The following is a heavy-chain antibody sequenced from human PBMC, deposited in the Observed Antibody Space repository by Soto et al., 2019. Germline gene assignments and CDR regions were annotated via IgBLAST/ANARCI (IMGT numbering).Heavy chain of an antibody. D-gene: IGHD1-26*01. Sequence: QITLKESGPTLVKPTQTLTLTCTFSGFSLSTSEVGVGWIRQPPGKALEWLALVYWEDDKRYRPSLKSSLTITKDTSKNLLLHTETHNDPVHTAPYHCAHASGAGNPPYFDHRGPGTLVTVSS. CDR1: GFSLSTSEVG. J-gene: IGHJ4*01. CDR2: VYWEDDK. CDR3: AHASGAGNPPYFDH. V-gene: IGHV2-5*02.